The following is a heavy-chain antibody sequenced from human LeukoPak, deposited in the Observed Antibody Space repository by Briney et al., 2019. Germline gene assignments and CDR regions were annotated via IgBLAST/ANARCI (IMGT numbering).Heavy chain of an antibody. Sequence: ASVKVSCKASGYTFTGYYMHWVRQAPGQGLEWLGWINPNSGGASSAQKFQGRVTVTRDTSLSTAYMELSRLASDDTAIYYCARLTEEAPRVTAPYFDYWGQGTLVTVSS. D-gene: IGHD2-21*02. CDR2: INPNSGGA. V-gene: IGHV1-2*02. J-gene: IGHJ4*02. CDR1: GYTFTGYY. CDR3: ARLTEEAPRVTAPYFDY.